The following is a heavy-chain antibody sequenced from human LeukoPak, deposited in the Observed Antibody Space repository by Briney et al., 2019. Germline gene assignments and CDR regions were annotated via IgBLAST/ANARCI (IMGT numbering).Heavy chain of an antibody. V-gene: IGHV1-18*01. J-gene: IGHJ4*02. CDR3: ARVSASLYYDFWSGYRQFFDY. CDR1: GYTFTSYG. D-gene: IGHD3-3*01. CDR2: ISAYNGNT. Sequence: ASVKVSCKASGYTFTSYGISWVRQAPGQGLEWMGWISAYNGNTNYAQKLQGRVTMTTDTSTSTAYMELRSLRSDDTAVYYCARVSASLYYDFWSGYRQFFDYWGQGTLVTVSS.